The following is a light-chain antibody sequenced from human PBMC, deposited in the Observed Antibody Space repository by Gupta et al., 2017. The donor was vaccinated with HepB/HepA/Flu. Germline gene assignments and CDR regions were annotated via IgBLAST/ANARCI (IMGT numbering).Light chain of an antibody. Sequence: QSVLTQPHSASGTPGQRVTISCSGSSSNIGTNTVNWYQQFPGTAPKLLIYTNNRRPSGVPDRFSGSKSGTSASLAISGLQSEDEADYYCAAWDDSLNGVVFGGGTKLTVL. J-gene: IGLJ2*01. CDR2: TNN. V-gene: IGLV1-44*01. CDR1: SSNIGTNT. CDR3: AAWDDSLNGVV.